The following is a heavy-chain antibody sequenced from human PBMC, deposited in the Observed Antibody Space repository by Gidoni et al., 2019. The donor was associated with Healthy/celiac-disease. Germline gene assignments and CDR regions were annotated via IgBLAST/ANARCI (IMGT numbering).Heavy chain of an antibody. CDR3: ARALGYCSGGSCLDAFDI. V-gene: IGHV3-13*04. CDR1: GFTFSSYD. D-gene: IGHD2-15*01. J-gene: IGHJ3*02. CDR2: IGTAGDT. Sequence: EVQLVESGGGLVQPGGSLRLSCAASGFTFSSYDMHWVRQATGKGLEWVSAIGTAGDTYYPGSVKGRFTISRENAKNSLYLQMNSLRAGDTAVYYCARALGYCSGGSCLDAFDIWGQGTMVTVSS.